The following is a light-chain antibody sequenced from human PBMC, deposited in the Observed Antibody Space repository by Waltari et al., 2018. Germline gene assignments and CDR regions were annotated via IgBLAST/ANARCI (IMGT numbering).Light chain of an antibody. J-gene: IGKJ1*01. CDR3: QQYYSTPQT. V-gene: IGKV4-1*01. CDR1: QSVLYSSNKKNY. CDR2: WAS. Sequence: DIVVNPVPDSLAVFLGHRDPNHCKSTQSVLYSSNKKNYLAWYQQKPGQPPKLLIYWASTRESGVPDRFSGSGSGTDFTLTISSLQAEDVAVYYCQQYYSTPQTFGQGTKVEIK.